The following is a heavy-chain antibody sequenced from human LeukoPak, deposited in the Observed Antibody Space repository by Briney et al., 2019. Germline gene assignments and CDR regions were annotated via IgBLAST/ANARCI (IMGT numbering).Heavy chain of an antibody. D-gene: IGHD2-21*02. CDR1: GGSFSSDY. J-gene: IGHJ6*02. CDR2: INHCDST. Sequence: SETLSLTCAVYGGSFSSDYWNWIREPPAPGLERVGEINHCDSTNYYQSLKSQVIITVDTSKNQISLKLSSVTASDPAVYYCARGDIVVLTATHYYYDYGMDVWGQGTTVTVSS. CDR3: ARGDIVVLTATHYYYDYGMDV. V-gene: IGHV4-34*01.